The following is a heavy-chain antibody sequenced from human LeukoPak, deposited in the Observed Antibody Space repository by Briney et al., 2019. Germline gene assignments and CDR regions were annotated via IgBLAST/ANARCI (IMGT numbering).Heavy chain of an antibody. CDR2: ISWNSGSI. Sequence: QPGRSLRLSCAASGFTFDDYAMHWVQQAPGKGLEWVSGISWNSGSIGYADSVKGRFTISRDNAKNSLYLQMNSLRAEDTALYYCAKDKGYSYGFNYWGQGTLVTVSS. J-gene: IGHJ4*02. CDR1: GFTFDDYA. V-gene: IGHV3-9*01. D-gene: IGHD5-18*01. CDR3: AKDKGYSYGFNY.